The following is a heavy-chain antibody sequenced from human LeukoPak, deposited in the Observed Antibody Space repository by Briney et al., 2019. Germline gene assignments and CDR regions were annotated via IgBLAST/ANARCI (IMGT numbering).Heavy chain of an antibody. Sequence: ASVKVSCKASGFTFTNYAMQWVRQAPGQRLEWMGWINAGNGHTRYSQRFQGRVTITRDTSATTVYMEVASLRSEDTAVYYCARGIWSRTVSSYYFDYWGQGTLVTVSS. D-gene: IGHD3-3*01. CDR3: ARGIWSRTVSSYYFDY. J-gene: IGHJ4*02. V-gene: IGHV1-3*01. CDR1: GFTFTNYA. CDR2: INAGNGHT.